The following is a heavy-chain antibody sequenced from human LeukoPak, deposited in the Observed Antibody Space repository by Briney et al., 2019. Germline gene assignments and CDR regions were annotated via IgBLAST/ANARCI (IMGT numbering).Heavy chain of an antibody. CDR3: VRHRNWNYDY. D-gene: IGHD1-1*01. V-gene: IGHV5-51*01. Sequence: GESLLPYCKGSGDSFTTYWIGWVRQMPGKGLEWMGIIYLGDSDTRYSPSFQGQVTISADKSINTAYLQWSSLKASDTAMYYCVRHRNWNYDYWGQGTLATVSS. CDR1: GDSFTTYW. J-gene: IGHJ4*02. CDR2: IYLGDSDT.